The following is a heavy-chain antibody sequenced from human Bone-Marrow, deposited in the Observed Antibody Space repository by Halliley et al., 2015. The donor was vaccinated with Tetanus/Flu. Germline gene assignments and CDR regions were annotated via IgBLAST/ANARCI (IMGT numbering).Heavy chain of an antibody. D-gene: IGHD1-26*01. J-gene: IGHJ6*02. V-gene: IGHV5-51*01. CDR1: GYSFTSYW. Sequence: EVQLVQSGAEVKKPGESLKISCKASGYSFTSYWIAWVRQMPGKGLEWIGIMYPDDSDIRYSPSFEGQVTISADKSIGTAYLQWRGLKASATAIYFCARHGDDRGSYLYYFYGMDVWGPGTTVTVSS. CDR2: MYPDDSDI. CDR3: ARHGDDRGSYLYYFYGMDV.